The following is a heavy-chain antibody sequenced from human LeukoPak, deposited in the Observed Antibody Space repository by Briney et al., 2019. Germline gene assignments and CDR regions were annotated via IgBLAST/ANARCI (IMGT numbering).Heavy chain of an antibody. D-gene: IGHD3-16*01. CDR1: GGSIKNYY. V-gene: IGHV4-4*07. CDR3: ARAAPGRDGGDDFDY. Sequence: PSETLSLTCRVSGGSIKNYYWSWIRQPAGKGLEWIGRIHTSGTTNYNPSLKSRVTMSVDTSKNQFSLKLSSVTAADTAVYYCARAAPGRDGGDDFDYWGQGTLVTVSS. J-gene: IGHJ4*02. CDR2: IHTSGTT.